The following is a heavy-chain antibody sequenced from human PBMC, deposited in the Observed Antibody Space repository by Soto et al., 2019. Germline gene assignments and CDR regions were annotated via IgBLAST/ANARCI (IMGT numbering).Heavy chain of an antibody. Sequence: QLQLQESGSGLVKPSQTLSLTCAVSGGSISSGNSYSWSWIRQPPGKGLEWIGSISHSGSTSYNPSLMGRVTMSVDKSKNQFSLNLSSVTAADMAVYYCARAVAPYLGTWFDPWGQGTLVIVSS. D-gene: IGHD3-16*01. V-gene: IGHV4-30-2*01. CDR1: GGSISSGNSYS. CDR2: ISHSGST. J-gene: IGHJ5*02. CDR3: ARAVAPYLGTWFDP.